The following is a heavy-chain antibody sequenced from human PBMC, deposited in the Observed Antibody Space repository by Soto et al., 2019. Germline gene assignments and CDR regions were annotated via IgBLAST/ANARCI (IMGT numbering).Heavy chain of an antibody. CDR2: IWYDGSNK. CDR3: LRDDASLGGLYDD. V-gene: IGHV3-33*01. J-gene: IGHJ4*02. Sequence: GGSLRLSCAASGFTFSSYGMHWVRQAPGKGLEWVAVIWYDGSNKYYADSVKGRFTISRDNSKNTLYLQMNSLRAEDTAVYYLLRDDASLGGLYDDWGQGSLVIGSS. D-gene: IGHD2-2*02. CDR1: GFTFSSYG.